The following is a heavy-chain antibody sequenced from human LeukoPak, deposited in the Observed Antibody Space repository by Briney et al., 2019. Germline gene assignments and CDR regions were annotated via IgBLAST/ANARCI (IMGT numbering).Heavy chain of an antibody. J-gene: IGHJ4*02. CDR2: IISSSTYT. Sequence: GGSLRLSCAASGLPFSDYYMSWIRQAPGKGLEWVSYIISSSTYTNYADSVKGRFTISRDNAKSSLYLQMNSLRAEDTAVYYCARGGIQLCSVLDSWGQGTLVTVSS. V-gene: IGHV3-11*03. CDR1: GLPFSDYY. CDR3: ARGGIQLCSVLDS. D-gene: IGHD5-18*01.